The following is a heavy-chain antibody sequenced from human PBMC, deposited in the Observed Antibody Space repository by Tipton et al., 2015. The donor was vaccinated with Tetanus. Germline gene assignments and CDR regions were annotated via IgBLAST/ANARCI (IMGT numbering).Heavy chain of an antibody. J-gene: IGHJ4*02. CDR1: GGSFTGYY. V-gene: IGHV4-34*01. D-gene: IGHD4-17*01. Sequence: TLSLTCAVYGGSFTGYYWSWIRQPPGKGLEWIGEIDYTEYTNYNASLESRVTISIDMSKNQFSLNLRSVTAADTALYFCARGLRRAVTMRGFDCWGQGILVTVSS. CDR3: ARGLRRAVTMRGFDC. CDR2: IDYTEYT.